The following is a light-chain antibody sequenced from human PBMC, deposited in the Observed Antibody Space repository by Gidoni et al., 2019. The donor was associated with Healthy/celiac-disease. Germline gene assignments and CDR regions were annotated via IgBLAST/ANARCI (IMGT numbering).Light chain of an antibody. CDR1: QSISSY. CDR2: AAS. CDR3: QQSYSTPWT. J-gene: IGKJ1*01. Sequence: DIQMTQSPSSLSASVGDRVTITCRASQSISSYLNWYQQKPGKAPKLLIYAASSLQSGVPSRFSGSGSGTDFTLTISSLQPEDFGTYYCQQSYSTPWTFGQXTKVEIK. V-gene: IGKV1-39*01.